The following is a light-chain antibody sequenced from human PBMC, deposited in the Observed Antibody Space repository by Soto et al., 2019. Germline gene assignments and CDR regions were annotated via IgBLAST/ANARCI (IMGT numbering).Light chain of an antibody. CDR3: QHYNNLPPFT. J-gene: IGKJ3*01. V-gene: IGKV1-33*01. Sequence: DIQMTQSPSSLSASVGARVSITCQASQDIRTSLSWFQHKPGRAPKLLIYGASYLETGVPSRFRGSGSGTDFPFTISCLQPEDIATYYCQHYNNLPPFTFGPGTIVDIK. CDR2: GAS. CDR1: QDIRTS.